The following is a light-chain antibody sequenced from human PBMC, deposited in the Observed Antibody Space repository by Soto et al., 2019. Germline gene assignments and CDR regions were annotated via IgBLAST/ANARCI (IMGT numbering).Light chain of an antibody. V-gene: IGKV1-9*01. CDR1: QGISSY. CDR3: QQLKSYPVT. J-gene: IGKJ4*01. CDR2: AAS. Sequence: DIQLTQSPSFLSASVGDRVTITCRASQGISSYLAWYQQEPGKAPKPLIYAASTLHSGVPSRFSGGGSGTEFTLTVSSLQPEDFATYYCQQLKSYPVTFGGGTKVESK.